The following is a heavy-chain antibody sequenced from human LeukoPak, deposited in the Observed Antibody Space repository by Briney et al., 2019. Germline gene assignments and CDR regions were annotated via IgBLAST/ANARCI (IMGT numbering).Heavy chain of an antibody. J-gene: IGHJ5*02. CDR1: GGSISSYY. CDR2: IYTSGST. CDR3: ASDSSSWYESGFDP. Sequence: SETLSLTCTVSGGSISSYYWSWIRQPAGKGLEWIGRIYTSGSTNYNPSLKSRVTMSVDTSKNQFSLKLSSVTAADTAVYYCASDSSSWYESGFDPWGQGTLVIVSS. V-gene: IGHV4-4*07. D-gene: IGHD6-13*01.